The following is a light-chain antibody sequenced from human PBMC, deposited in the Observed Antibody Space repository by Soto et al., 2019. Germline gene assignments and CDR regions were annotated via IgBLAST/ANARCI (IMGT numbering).Light chain of an antibody. Sequence: DIVMTQSPDSLAVSLGERATINCKSSQSVLYTSNNKNYLAWFQQKTGQPPNLLIHSASTRESGVPDRFSGSGSGTEFTLTISSLQAEDVAVYYCQQYHSLPWTFGQGTKVEIK. V-gene: IGKV4-1*01. CDR3: QQYHSLPWT. CDR2: SAS. J-gene: IGKJ1*01. CDR1: QSVLYTSNNKNY.